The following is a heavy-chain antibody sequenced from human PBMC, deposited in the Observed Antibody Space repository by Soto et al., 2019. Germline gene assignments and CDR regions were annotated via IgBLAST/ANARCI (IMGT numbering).Heavy chain of an antibody. Sequence: SETLSLTCTVSGGSISSSSYYWGWIRQPPGKGLEWIGSINHSGSTNYNPSLNSQVTISVDTSKNQFSLNVISVTAADTAVYYCARVPSPWGQGTLVTVSS. CDR2: INHSGST. V-gene: IGHV4-39*07. J-gene: IGHJ5*02. CDR3: ARVPSP. CDR1: GGSISSSSYY.